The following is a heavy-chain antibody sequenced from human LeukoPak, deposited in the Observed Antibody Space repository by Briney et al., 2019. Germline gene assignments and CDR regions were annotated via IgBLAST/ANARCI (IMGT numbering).Heavy chain of an antibody. CDR3: ATGGLIKNTFMIRGVKPLDS. J-gene: IGHJ4*02. CDR2: FDREGGGT. V-gene: IGHV1-24*01. CDR1: GYSLTQLS. D-gene: IGHD3-10*01. Sequence: ASVKVSCKISGYSLTQLSLHWVRQAPGKGLEWMGGFDREGGGTMYAHTLRGRVIMTEDTSTDTAYMELSSLRSNDTAIYYCATGGLIKNTFMIRGVKPLDSWGQGTLVVVSS.